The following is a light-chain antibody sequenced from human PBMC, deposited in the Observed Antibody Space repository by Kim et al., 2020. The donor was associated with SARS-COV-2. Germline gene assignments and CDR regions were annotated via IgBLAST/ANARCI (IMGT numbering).Light chain of an antibody. CDR3: SSWDDTLGGHAV. CDR1: SSNIGKNY. V-gene: IGLV1-47*01. J-gene: IGLJ2*01. Sequence: QRGTISCSGSSSNIGKNYVHGYQQVPGTAPKLLICRNLQRPSGVPDRFSGFKSGTSASLAISGLRSEDEADYYCSSWDDTLGGHAVFGGGTQLTVL. CDR2: RNL.